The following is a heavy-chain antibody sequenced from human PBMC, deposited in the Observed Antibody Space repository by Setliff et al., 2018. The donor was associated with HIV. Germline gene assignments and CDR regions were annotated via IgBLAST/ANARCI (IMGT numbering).Heavy chain of an antibody. Sequence: PSETLSLTCTVSGGSFSSTTYSWGWIRQPPGMGLEWIGTIHSSGTTDYNPSLKSRVTISVDKSKNQFSLKLSSVTAADTAVYYCAREKRYSYGSDWFDPWGQGTPVTVSS. CDR1: GGSFSSTTYS. D-gene: IGHD5-18*01. V-gene: IGHV4-39*07. CDR3: AREKRYSYGSDWFDP. J-gene: IGHJ5*02. CDR2: IHSSGTT.